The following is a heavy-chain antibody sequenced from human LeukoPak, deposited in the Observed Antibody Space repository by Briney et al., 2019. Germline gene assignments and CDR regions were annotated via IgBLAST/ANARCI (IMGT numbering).Heavy chain of an antibody. CDR1: GGSISSSNW. CDR3: ARGGRTGAPPLKY. D-gene: IGHD3/OR15-3a*01. J-gene: IGHJ4*02. Sequence: SETLSLTCAVSGGSISSSNWWSWVRQPPGKGLEWIGEINHSGSTNYNPSLKSRVTISVDTSKNQFSLKLSSVTAADTAVYYCARGGRTGAPPLKYWGQGTLVTVSS. CDR2: INHSGST. V-gene: IGHV4-4*02.